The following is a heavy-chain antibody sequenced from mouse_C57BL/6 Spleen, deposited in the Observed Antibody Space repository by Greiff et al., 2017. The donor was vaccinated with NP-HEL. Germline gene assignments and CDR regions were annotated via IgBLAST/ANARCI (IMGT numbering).Heavy chain of an antibody. CDR1: GFTFSDYY. CDR2: INYDGSST. D-gene: IGHD1-1*01. CDR3: ARVTTVVFDWYFDV. V-gene: IGHV5-16*01. J-gene: IGHJ1*03. Sequence: EVKLVESEGGLVQPGSSMKLSCTASGFTFSDYYMAWVRQVPEKGLEWVANINYDGSSTYYLDSLKSRFIISRDNAKNILYLQMSSLKSEDTATYYCARVTTVVFDWYFDVWGTGTTVTVSS.